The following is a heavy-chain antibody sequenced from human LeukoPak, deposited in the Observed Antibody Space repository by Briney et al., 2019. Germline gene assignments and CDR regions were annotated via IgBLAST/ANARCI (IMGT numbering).Heavy chain of an antibody. CDR3: ARGAGGYCSSTSCYSIPGFDY. J-gene: IGHJ4*02. Sequence: PSETLSLTRTVSGGSISSGGYYWSWIRQHPGKGLEWIGYIYYSGSTYYNPSLKSRVTISVDTSKNQFSLKLSSVTAADTAVYYCARGAGGYCSSTSCYSIPGFDYWGQGTLVTVSS. CDR1: GGSISSGGYY. D-gene: IGHD2-2*01. CDR2: IYYSGST. V-gene: IGHV4-31*03.